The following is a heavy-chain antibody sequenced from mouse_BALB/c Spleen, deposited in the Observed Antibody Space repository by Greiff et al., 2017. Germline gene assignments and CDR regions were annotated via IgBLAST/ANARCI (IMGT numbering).Heavy chain of an antibody. D-gene: IGHD1-1*01. V-gene: IGHV1-66*01. J-gene: IGHJ3*01. Sequence: QVQLQQSGPELVKPGASVKISCKASGYSFTSYYIHWVKQRPGQGLEWIGWIFPGSGNTKYNEKFKGKATLTADTSSSTAYMQLSSLTSEDSAVYFCARSGTTEFAYWGQGTLVTVSA. CDR2: IFPGSGNT. CDR1: GYSFTSYY. CDR3: ARSGTTEFAY.